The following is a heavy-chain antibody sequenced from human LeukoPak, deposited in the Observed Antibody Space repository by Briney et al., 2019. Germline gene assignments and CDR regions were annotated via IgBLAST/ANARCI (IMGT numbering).Heavy chain of an antibody. Sequence: SETLSLTCTVSGGSISGYHWSWIRQPPGKGLEWIGYIYYTGGTNYNPSLKSRVTISVDTSKNQFSLKLSSVTAADTAVYYCARSIVAAAGEVFDYWGQGILVTVSS. D-gene: IGHD6-13*01. CDR3: ARSIVAAAGEVFDY. CDR1: GGSISGYH. J-gene: IGHJ4*02. CDR2: IYYTGGT. V-gene: IGHV4-59*01.